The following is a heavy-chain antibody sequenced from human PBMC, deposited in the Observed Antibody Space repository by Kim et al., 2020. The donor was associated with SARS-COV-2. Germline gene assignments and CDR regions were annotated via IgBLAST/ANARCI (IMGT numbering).Heavy chain of an antibody. V-gene: IGHV4-30-2*05. Sequence: YYNPPLKSRGTISIDTAKNQFALKLSSVTAADTAVYYCARCHGSDCLFDYWGQGTLVTVSS. D-gene: IGHD2-21*01. J-gene: IGHJ4*02. CDR3: ARCHGSDCLFDY.